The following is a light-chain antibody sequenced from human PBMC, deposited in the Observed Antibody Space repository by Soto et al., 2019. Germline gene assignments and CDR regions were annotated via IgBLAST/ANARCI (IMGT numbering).Light chain of an antibody. CDR3: AAWDGGLNGWV. CDR2: SNN. Sequence: QSVLTQPPSASGTPGQRVTISCSGSSSNIGGNTVNWFQQVPGTAPKLLIYSNNQRPSGVPDRFSGSKSGTSASLAISGLQSEDETDYYCAAWDGGLNGWVFGGGTKVTVL. CDR1: SSNIGGNT. V-gene: IGLV1-44*01. J-gene: IGLJ3*02.